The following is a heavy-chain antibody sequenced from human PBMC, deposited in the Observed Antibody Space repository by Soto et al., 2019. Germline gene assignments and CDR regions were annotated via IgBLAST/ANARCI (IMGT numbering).Heavy chain of an antibody. Sequence: GGSLRLSCATSGFTFSNYAMSWVRQAPGKGLEWVAAITSVGYTYYVDSLKGRFTISRDNSKNTLYLQMNSLRAEDTAVYYCAEGLSEYSTSYFDYWGQGTLVTVSS. CDR1: GFTFSNYA. V-gene: IGHV3-23*01. D-gene: IGHD4-4*01. CDR3: AEGLSEYSTSYFDY. CDR2: ITSVGYT. J-gene: IGHJ4*02.